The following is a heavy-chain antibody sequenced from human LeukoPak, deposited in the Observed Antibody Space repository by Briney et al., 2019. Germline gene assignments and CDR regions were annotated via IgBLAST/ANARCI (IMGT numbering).Heavy chain of an antibody. CDR1: GGSISSGGYY. Sequence: PSETLSLTCTVSGGSISSGGYYWSWIRQHPGTGLEWIGYIYYSGSTYYNPSLKSRVTISVDTSKNQFSLKLSSVTAADTAVYYCARAIYYYDSSGYLDYWGQGTLVTVSS. D-gene: IGHD3-22*01. V-gene: IGHV4-31*03. J-gene: IGHJ4*02. CDR3: ARAIYYYDSSGYLDY. CDR2: IYYSGST.